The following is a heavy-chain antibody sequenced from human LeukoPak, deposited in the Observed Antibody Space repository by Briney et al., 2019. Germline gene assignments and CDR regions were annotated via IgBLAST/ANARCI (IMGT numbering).Heavy chain of an antibody. Sequence: GESLKISCKGSGYSFTSYWISWVRQMPGKGLEWMGRIDLTDSYTNYSPSFQGHVTISADKSISTAYLQWSSLKASDTAMYYCARDYGDYSWFDPWGQGTLVTVSS. CDR3: ARDYGDYSWFDP. V-gene: IGHV5-10-1*01. CDR2: IDLTDSYT. J-gene: IGHJ5*02. D-gene: IGHD4-17*01. CDR1: GYSFTSYW.